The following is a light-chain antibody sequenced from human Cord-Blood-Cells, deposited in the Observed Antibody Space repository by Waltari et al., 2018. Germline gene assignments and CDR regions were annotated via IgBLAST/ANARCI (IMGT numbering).Light chain of an antibody. CDR1: QSISSY. CDR2: AAS. CDR3: QQSYSTPRT. J-gene: IGKJ4*01. Sequence: DIQMTQSPSSLSASVGDRVTITCRASQSISSYLNWYQQKPGKAPKLLIYAASSLQSGVPSRFSRRGSGTDFTLTISSLQPEDFATYYCQQSYSTPRTFGGGTKVEIK. V-gene: IGKV1-39*01.